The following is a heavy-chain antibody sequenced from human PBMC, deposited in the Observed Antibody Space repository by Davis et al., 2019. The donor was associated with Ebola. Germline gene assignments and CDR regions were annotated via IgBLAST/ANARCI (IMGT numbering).Heavy chain of an antibody. J-gene: IGHJ5*02. Sequence: GGSLRLSCAASGFTFSTYAMTWVRQAPGKGLEWVSAISGSGGSTYYADSLKGRFTTSRDDSKSTLSLQMNSLGAEDSSVYYCARGKGADYYGSTNWFDPWGQGVLVTVSS. V-gene: IGHV3-23*01. CDR2: ISGSGGST. D-gene: IGHD3-10*01. CDR3: ARGKGADYYGSTNWFDP. CDR1: GFTFSTYA.